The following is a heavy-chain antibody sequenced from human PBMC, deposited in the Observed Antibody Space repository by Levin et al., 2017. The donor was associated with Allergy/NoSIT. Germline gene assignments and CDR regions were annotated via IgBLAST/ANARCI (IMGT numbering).Heavy chain of an antibody. CDR3: ARGGGGNYYYYYYMDG. CDR2: ISSSSSYI. J-gene: IGHJ6*03. D-gene: IGHD3-16*01. CDR1: GFTFSSYS. V-gene: IGHV3-21*01. Sequence: PGGSLRLSCAASGFTFSSYSMNWVRQAPGKGLEWVSSISSSSSYIYYADSVKGRFTISRDNAKNSLYLQMNSLRAEDTAVYYCARGGGGNYYYYYYMDGWGKGTTVTVSS.